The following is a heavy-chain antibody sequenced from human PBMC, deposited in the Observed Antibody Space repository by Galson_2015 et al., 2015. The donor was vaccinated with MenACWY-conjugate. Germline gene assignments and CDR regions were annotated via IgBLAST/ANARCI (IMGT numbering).Heavy chain of an antibody. CDR2: IKHDGSGT. D-gene: IGHD6-19*01. CDR1: GFTFNTHW. V-gene: IGHV3-7*01. Sequence: SLRLSCAASGFTFNTHWMGWVRQAPGAGLQWVANIKHDGSGTYYVDSVKGRFTISRDNARDSLYLHMNNLRAGDTAVYYCTRVKEQWLSKTFDVWGQGTMVTVSS. CDR3: TRVKEQWLSKTFDV. J-gene: IGHJ3*01.